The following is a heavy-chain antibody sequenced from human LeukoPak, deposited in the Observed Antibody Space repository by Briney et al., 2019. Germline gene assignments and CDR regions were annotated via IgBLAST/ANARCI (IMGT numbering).Heavy chain of an antibody. V-gene: IGHV4-4*07. D-gene: IGHD6-13*01. CDR3: ARGSSRYYYYYGMDV. CDR2: IYTSGST. CDR1: GGSISSYY. J-gene: IGHJ6*02. Sequence: PSETLSLTCTVSGGSISSYYWSWIRQPAGKGLEWIGRIYTSGSTNYNPSLKSRVTISVDTSKNQFSLKLSSVTAADTAVYYCARGSSRYYYYYGMDVWGQGTTVTVSS.